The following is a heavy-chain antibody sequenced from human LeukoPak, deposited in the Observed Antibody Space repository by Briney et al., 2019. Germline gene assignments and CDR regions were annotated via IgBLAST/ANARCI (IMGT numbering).Heavy chain of an antibody. Sequence: GGSLRLSCAASGFTFSSYEMNWVRQAPGKGLEWVSYISSSGSTIYYADSVKGRFTISRDNAKNSLHLQMNSLRAEDTAVYYCARDRSVVVPAAMDDYWGQGTLVTVSS. CDR2: ISSSGSTI. J-gene: IGHJ4*02. D-gene: IGHD2-2*01. CDR1: GFTFSSYE. CDR3: ARDRSVVVPAAMDDY. V-gene: IGHV3-48*03.